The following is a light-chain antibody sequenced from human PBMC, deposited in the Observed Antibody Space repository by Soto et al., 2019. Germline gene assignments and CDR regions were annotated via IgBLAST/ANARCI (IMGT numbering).Light chain of an antibody. J-gene: IGKJ1*01. CDR1: QSISSW. V-gene: IGKV1-5*01. CDR2: DAS. CDR3: QQYNSFWT. Sequence: DIQMTQSPSTLSASVGDRVTITCRASQSISSWLAWYQQKPGKAPRLLIYDASYLARGVPSRFSGSGSGTEFTLTISDLQPDDLATYYCQQYNSFWTVGQGTKVEI.